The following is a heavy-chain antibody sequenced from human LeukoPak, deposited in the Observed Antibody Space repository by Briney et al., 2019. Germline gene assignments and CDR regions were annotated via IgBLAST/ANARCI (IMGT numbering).Heavy chain of an antibody. J-gene: IGHJ3*02. D-gene: IGHD3-22*01. CDR2: ISSSSNYI. CDR3: ARGDGVLEDSSGYYDAFDI. CDR1: GFTFSSYS. V-gene: IGHV3-21*04. Sequence: GGSLRLSCAASGFTFSSYSMNWVRQAPGKGLEWVSSISSSSNYIYYADSVKGRFTISRDNAKNSLYLQMNSLRAEDTAVYYCARGDGVLEDSSGYYDAFDIWGQGTMVTVSS.